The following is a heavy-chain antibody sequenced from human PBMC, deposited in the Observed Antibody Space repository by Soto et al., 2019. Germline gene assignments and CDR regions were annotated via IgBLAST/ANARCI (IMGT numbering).Heavy chain of an antibody. CDR3: ARGGPTSADYYYGMDV. J-gene: IGHJ6*02. CDR1: GYTFSNDG. V-gene: IGHV1-18*01. CDR2: ISAYNGNT. D-gene: IGHD3-10*01. Sequence: QVQLVPSGAEVRRPGASVKVSCKASGYTFSNDGINWVRQAPGQGLEWMGWISAYNGNTEYAQNLQGRVTMTTDTSTRTAYMELRSLRSDDTAVYSCARGGPTSADYYYGMDVWGLGTTVTVSS.